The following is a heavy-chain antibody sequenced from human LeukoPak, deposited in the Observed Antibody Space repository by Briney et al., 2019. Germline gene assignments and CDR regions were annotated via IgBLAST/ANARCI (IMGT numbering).Heavy chain of an antibody. J-gene: IGHJ6*02. CDR1: GGSFSGYY. D-gene: IGHD2-2*01. CDR2: INHSGST. Sequence: SEILSLTCAVYGGSFSGYYWSWIRQPPGKGLEWIGEINHSGSTNYNPSLKSRVTISVDTSKNQFSLKLSSVTAADTAVYYCARRRPIVVVPAAIGRYYYYGMDVWGQGTTVTVSS. V-gene: IGHV4-34*01. CDR3: ARRRPIVVVPAAIGRYYYYGMDV.